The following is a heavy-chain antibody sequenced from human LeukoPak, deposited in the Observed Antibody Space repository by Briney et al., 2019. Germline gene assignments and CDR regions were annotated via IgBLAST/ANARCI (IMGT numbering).Heavy chain of an antibody. Sequence: PSETLSLTCTVSGGSISSSSYYWGWIRQPPGKGLEWFGSIYYSGSTYYNPSLKSRVTISVDTSKNQFSLKLSSVTAADTAVYYCARHGDDYGDPNWFDPWGQGTLVTVSS. CDR3: ARHGDDYGDPNWFDP. J-gene: IGHJ5*02. V-gene: IGHV4-39*01. CDR2: IYYSGST. D-gene: IGHD4-17*01. CDR1: GGSISSSSYY.